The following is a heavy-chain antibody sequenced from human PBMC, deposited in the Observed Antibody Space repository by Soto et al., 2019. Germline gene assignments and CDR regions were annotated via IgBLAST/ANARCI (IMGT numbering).Heavy chain of an antibody. CDR3: ARVAYYDNSGYHLFDY. J-gene: IGHJ4*02. CDR1: GGSIRSYY. V-gene: IGHV4-59*01. D-gene: IGHD3-22*01. Sequence: SQTLPLPCTASGGSIRSYYWSWTRQPPGKGLEWIGHIYYSGITNYKPSLKSRGTISVDTSQNQFSLKLSSVTAADTAVYYCARVAYYDNSGYHLFDYWGQGTLVTVSS. CDR2: IYYSGIT.